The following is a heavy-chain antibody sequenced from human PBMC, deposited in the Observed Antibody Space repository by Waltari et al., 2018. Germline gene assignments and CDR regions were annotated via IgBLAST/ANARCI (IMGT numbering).Heavy chain of an antibody. V-gene: IGHV4-38-2*02. Sequence: QVQLRESGPGLVRSSETLSLTCTVSGHSVNNDFYWAWIRQSPGGGLDWIASLYHTGSSHYNSALKSRVSISTDMSTKQFFLTLTHLTAADTAVYYCAEEGNTTAGLFDSWGQGTLVTVSS. CDR1: GHSVNNDFY. CDR3: AEEGNTTAGLFDS. CDR2: LYHTGSS. J-gene: IGHJ4*02. D-gene: IGHD6-25*01.